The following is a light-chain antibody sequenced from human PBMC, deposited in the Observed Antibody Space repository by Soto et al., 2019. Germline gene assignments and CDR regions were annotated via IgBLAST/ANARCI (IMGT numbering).Light chain of an antibody. CDR1: QSVSNY. Sequence: EIVLTQSPGTLSLSPGERATLSCRASQSVSNYLAWYQQKPGQAPRLLIYGASRRATVIPDRFSGSGSGTDFTLTSSRLEPEDLAVYYCQQYGGSPQTFGQGTNVEIK. CDR2: GAS. J-gene: IGKJ1*01. CDR3: QQYGGSPQT. V-gene: IGKV3-20*01.